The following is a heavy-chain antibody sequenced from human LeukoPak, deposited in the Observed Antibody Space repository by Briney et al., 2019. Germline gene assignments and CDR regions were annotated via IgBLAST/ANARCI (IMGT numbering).Heavy chain of an antibody. Sequence: GGSLSLSCAASGCTFSNYCRRWLRQPPDKGLEWVAFIHNDGTNEYHADSVNGRFTVDTDNSQNTLSLPTTSLTVEDSSIYYCATSDAEDSWGQGPRVIVSS. V-gene: IGHV3-30*02. J-gene: IGHJ4*02. CDR3: ATSDAEDS. CDR2: IHNDGTNE. CDR1: GCTFSNYC.